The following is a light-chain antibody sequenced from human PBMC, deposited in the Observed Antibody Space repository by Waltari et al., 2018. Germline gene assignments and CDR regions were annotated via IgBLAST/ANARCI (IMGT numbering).Light chain of an antibody. Sequence: QAGLTQPPSVSKGLRQTATPACTGNSTKVDNEGAACLQQPQGHPPKLLSYRNNNRPSGISERFSASRSGNTASLTISGLQPEDEADYYCSTWDTSLSAVVFGGGTKLTVL. CDR3: STWDTSLSAVV. V-gene: IGLV10-54*01. J-gene: IGLJ2*01. CDR1: STKVDNEG. CDR2: RNN.